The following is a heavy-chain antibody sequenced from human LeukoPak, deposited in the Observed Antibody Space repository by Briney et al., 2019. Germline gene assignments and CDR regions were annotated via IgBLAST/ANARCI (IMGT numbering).Heavy chain of an antibody. V-gene: IGHV3-74*01. CDR3: AQGVYSFDY. D-gene: IGHD3-16*01. J-gene: IGHJ4*02. Sequence: GGSLRLSCAASGFTFSGYWMHWVRQGPGKELVHVSRISGDGSTTRHADSVKGRFTISRDNAKNSLYLQMNSLRTEDTAVYYCAQGVYSFDYWGQGTLVTVSS. CDR1: GFTFSGYW. CDR2: ISGDGSTT.